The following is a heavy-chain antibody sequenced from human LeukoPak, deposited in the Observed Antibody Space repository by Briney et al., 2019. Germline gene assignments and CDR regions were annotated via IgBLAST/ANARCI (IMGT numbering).Heavy chain of an antibody. J-gene: IGHJ4*02. CDR3: AKDALRAVPYYFDY. CDR1: GFTFSSYS. D-gene: IGHD3-10*01. Sequence: GGSLRLSCAASGFTFSSYSMNWVRQAPGKGLEWVSYISSSSSTIYYADSVKGRFTISRDNSKNTLFLQMNSLRAEDTAVYYCAKDALRAVPYYFDYWGQGTLVTVSS. V-gene: IGHV3-48*01. CDR2: ISSSSSTI.